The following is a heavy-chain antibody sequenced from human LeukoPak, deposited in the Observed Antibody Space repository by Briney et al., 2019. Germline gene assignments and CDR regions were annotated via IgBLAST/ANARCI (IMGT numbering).Heavy chain of an antibody. D-gene: IGHD3-16*02. V-gene: IGHV3-23*01. CDR2: IFGSGGSP. CDR3: AKNNRGGAISFDY. CDR1: GFTFGSYA. Sequence: GGSLRLSCEASGFTFGSYAMYWVRQAPGKGLEWVAGIFGSGGSPHYADSVKGRFTISRDNSKNTLSLQMNSLRAEDTAVYYCAKNNRGGAISFDYWGQGTLVTVSS. J-gene: IGHJ4*02.